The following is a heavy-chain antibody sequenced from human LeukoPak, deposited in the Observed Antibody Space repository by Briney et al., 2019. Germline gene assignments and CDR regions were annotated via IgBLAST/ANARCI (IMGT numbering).Heavy chain of an antibody. CDR2: ISWNSGSI. CDR1: GFTFHDYA. D-gene: IGHD2-2*01. CDR3: AASRTNYYYYLDV. J-gene: IGHJ6*03. V-gene: IGHV3-9*01. Sequence: GGSLRLSCAASGFTFHDYAMHWVRQAPGKGLEWVSGISWNSGSIGYADSVKGRFTISRDNAKNSLYLQMNSLRAEDTALYYCAASRTNYYYYLDVWGKGTTVTISS.